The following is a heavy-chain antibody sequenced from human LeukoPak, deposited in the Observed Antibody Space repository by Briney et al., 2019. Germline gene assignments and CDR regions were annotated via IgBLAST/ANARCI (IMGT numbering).Heavy chain of an antibody. CDR1: GFTFSSYA. Sequence: GGSLRLSCAVSGFTFSSYAMSWVRQAPGKGLEWVSAISGSGGSTYYADSVKGRFTISRDNSKNTLYLQMNSLRAEDTAVYYCAKVGSGYSSGWSRFDPWGQGTLVTVSS. CDR2: ISGSGGST. D-gene: IGHD6-19*01. V-gene: IGHV3-23*01. CDR3: AKVGSGYSSGWSRFDP. J-gene: IGHJ5*02.